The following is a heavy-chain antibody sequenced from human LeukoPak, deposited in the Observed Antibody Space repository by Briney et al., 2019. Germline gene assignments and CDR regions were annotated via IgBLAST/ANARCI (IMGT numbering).Heavy chain of an antibody. Sequence: GGSLRLSCAASGFTFSDYYMSWIRQAPGKGLEWVSYISSGGGYTYYADSVKGRFTISRDNAKNSLYLQMNSLRAEDTAVYYCARSQYQLADYWGQGTLVTVSS. J-gene: IGHJ4*02. CDR2: ISSGGGYT. CDR1: GFTFSDYY. V-gene: IGHV3-11*03. CDR3: ARSQYQLADY. D-gene: IGHD2-2*01.